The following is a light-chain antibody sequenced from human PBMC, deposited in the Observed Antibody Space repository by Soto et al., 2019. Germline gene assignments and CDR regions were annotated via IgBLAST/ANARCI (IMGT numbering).Light chain of an antibody. Sequence: QSVLTQPASVSGSPGQSITISCTGTSSDVGAYNYVSWFQQHPGKAPRLIIYDVSNRPSGVSNRFSGSKSGNTASLTISGLHAEDEADYYCSSYTTSTTGVFGGGTQLTVL. CDR3: SSYTTSTTGV. CDR2: DVS. V-gene: IGLV2-14*01. J-gene: IGLJ3*02. CDR1: SSDVGAYNY.